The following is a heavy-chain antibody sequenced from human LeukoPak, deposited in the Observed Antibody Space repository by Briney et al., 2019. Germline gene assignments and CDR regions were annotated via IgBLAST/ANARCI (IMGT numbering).Heavy chain of an antibody. J-gene: IGHJ4*02. V-gene: IGHV3-23*01. CDR2: ISGSGGST. CDR3: AKDRYYDYVWGSYRPGPFDY. D-gene: IGHD3-16*02. Sequence: GGSLRLSCAASGFTFSSYAMSWGRQAPGKGLEWVSAISGSGGSTYYADSVKGRFTISRDNSKNTLYLQMNSLRAEDTAVYYCAKDRYYDYVWGSYRPGPFDYWGQGTLVTVSS. CDR1: GFTFSSYA.